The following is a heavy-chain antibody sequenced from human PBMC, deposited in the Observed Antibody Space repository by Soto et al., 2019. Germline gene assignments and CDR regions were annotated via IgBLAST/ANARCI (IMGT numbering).Heavy chain of an antibody. Sequence: QVQLVESGGGVVQPGRSLRLSCAASGFTFSSYGMHWVRQAPGKGLEWVAVISYDGSNKYYADSVKGRFTISRDNSKNTLYLQMNSLRAEDTAVYYCAKDRHGEYRGLVDYWGQGTLVTVSS. V-gene: IGHV3-30*18. J-gene: IGHJ4*02. D-gene: IGHD4-17*01. CDR2: ISYDGSNK. CDR3: AKDRHGEYRGLVDY. CDR1: GFTFSSYG.